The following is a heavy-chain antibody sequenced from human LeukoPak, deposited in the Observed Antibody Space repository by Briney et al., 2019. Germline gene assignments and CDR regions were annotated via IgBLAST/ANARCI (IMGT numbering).Heavy chain of an antibody. Sequence: GGSLRLSCAASGFTFSSYAMSWVRQAPGKGLEWVSGISGSGDSTDYADSVKGRFTISRDNSKNTLYLQMNSLRAEDTAVYYCARAQKLRYFDWLLLYWGQGTLVTVSS. J-gene: IGHJ4*02. V-gene: IGHV3-23*01. CDR3: ARAQKLRYFDWLLLY. D-gene: IGHD3-9*01. CDR2: ISGSGDST. CDR1: GFTFSSYA.